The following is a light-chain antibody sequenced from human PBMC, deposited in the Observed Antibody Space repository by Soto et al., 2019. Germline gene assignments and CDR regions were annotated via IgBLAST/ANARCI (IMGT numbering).Light chain of an antibody. V-gene: IGLV8-61*01. Sequence: QTVVTQEPSFSVSPGGTVTLTCGLTSGSVSPSYYPSWYQQTPGQAPRTLIYSTNSRSSGVPDRFSGSILGNKAALTITGAQADDESDYYWVLYMGRGISLFGGGTKLTVL. CDR1: SGSVSPSYY. J-gene: IGLJ3*02. CDR2: STN. CDR3: VLYMGRGISL.